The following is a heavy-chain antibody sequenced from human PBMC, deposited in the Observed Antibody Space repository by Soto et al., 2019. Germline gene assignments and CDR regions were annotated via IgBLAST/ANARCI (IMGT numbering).Heavy chain of an antibody. D-gene: IGHD5-12*01. J-gene: IGHJ4*02. Sequence: SETLSLTCSVSGGSIDGYYWSWIRQPPGKGLEWIGNAYYTGSTNYNPSLKSRVTISVDTSKNQISLKLTSVTAADTAVYFCAGAYSAYDRAPYWGQGTLVTVSS. CDR1: GGSIDGYY. V-gene: IGHV4-59*08. CDR2: AYYTGST. CDR3: AGAYSAYDRAPY.